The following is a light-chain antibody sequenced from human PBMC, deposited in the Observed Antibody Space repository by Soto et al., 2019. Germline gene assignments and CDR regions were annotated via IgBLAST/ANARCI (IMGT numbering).Light chain of an antibody. CDR2: GAS. CDR3: QQYNSYSWT. CDR1: ESVSKW. V-gene: IGKV1-5*01. Sequence: DIQMTQSPSFLSASVGDKVTITFRATESVSKWLAWYQEKPGNPPRPLIYGASTLESGVPSRFSGSGSGTEFTLTISSLQADDFAIYYCQQYNSYSWTFGQGTKVDIK. J-gene: IGKJ1*01.